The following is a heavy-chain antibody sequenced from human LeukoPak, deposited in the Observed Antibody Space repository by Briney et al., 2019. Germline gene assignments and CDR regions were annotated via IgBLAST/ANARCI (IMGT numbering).Heavy chain of an antibody. CDR2: ISGSGGST. CDR1: GLSFSSYG. V-gene: IGHV3-23*01. Sequence: GGSLRLSCAASGLSFSSYGMSWVRQAPGKGLEWVSDISGSGGSTYYADSVKGRFTISRDNSKNTLYLQMNSLRAEDTAVYYCAKVQYYCSSTSCQTWFDPWGQGTLVTVSS. J-gene: IGHJ5*02. CDR3: AKVQYYCSSTSCQTWFDP. D-gene: IGHD2-2*01.